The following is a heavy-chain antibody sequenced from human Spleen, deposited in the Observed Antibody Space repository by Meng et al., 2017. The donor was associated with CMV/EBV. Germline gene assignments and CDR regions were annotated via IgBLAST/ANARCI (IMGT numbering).Heavy chain of an antibody. CDR2: INPSGGST. J-gene: IGHJ6*02. CDR1: GYTFTSYY. Sequence: ASVKVSCKASGYTFTSYYMHWVRQAPGQGLEWMGIINPSGGSTSYAQKFQGRVTMTRDTSISTAYMELSRLRSDDTAVYYCARSHVPGSPGDLGGMDVWGQGTTVTVSS. CDR3: ARSHVPGSPGDLGGMDV. V-gene: IGHV1-46*01. D-gene: IGHD3-10*01.